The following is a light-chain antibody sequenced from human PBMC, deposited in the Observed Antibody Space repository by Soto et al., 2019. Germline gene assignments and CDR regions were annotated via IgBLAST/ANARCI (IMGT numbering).Light chain of an antibody. CDR2: GTS. CDR3: QQRSNWPPIT. V-gene: IGKV2-28*01. J-gene: IGKJ5*01. CDR1: QSLLHSSGYNY. Sequence: EIVLTQSPLSLPVTPGEPASISCRSSQSLLHSSGYNYVDWYLQKPGQSPQLLIYGTSSRATGIPDRFSGSGSGTDFTLTISRLEPEDFAVYYCQQRSNWPPITFGQGTRLE.